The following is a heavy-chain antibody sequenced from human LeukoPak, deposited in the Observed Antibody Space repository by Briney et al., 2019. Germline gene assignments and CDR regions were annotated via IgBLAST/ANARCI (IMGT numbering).Heavy chain of an antibody. V-gene: IGHV4-34*01. CDR2: INHSGST. CDR3: ARGPELLRVYYFDY. J-gene: IGHJ4*02. D-gene: IGHD1-26*01. Sequence: PSETLSLTCAVYGGSFSGYYWSWIRQPPGKGLEWIGEINHSGSTNYNPSLKSRVTISVDTSKNQFSLKLSSVTAADTAVYYCARGPELLRVYYFDYWGQGTLVTVSS. CDR1: GGSFSGYY.